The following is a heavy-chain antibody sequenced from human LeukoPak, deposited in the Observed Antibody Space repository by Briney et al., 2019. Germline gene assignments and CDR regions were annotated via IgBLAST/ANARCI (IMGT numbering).Heavy chain of an antibody. CDR3: ARGYSNSGSYVGWFDP. V-gene: IGHV4-4*07. D-gene: IGHD1-26*01. CDR2: IYTSGST. J-gene: IGHJ5*02. Sequence: SETLSLTCTVSGGSISSYYWSWIRQPAGKGLEWVGRIYTSGSTNYNPSLKSRVTMSVDTSKNQFSLMLSSVPAADTAVYYCARGYSNSGSYVGWFDPWGQGTLVTVSS. CDR1: GGSISSYY.